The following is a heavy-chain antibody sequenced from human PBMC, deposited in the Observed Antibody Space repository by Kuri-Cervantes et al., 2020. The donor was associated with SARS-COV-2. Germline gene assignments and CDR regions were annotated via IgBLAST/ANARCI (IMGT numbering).Heavy chain of an antibody. CDR2: IYYSGST. CDR3: AAFTIFGVGNAFDI. D-gene: IGHD3-3*01. V-gene: IGHV4-39*01. Sequence: SETLSLTCTVSGGSISSSSYYWGWIRQPPGKRLEWIGSIYYSGSTYYNPSLKSRVTISVDTSKNQFSLKLSSVTAADTAVYYCAAFTIFGVGNAFDIWGQGTMVTVSS. J-gene: IGHJ3*02. CDR1: GGSISSSSYY.